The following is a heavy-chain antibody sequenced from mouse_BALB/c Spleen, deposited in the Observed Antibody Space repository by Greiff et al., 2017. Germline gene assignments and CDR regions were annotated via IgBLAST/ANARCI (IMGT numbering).Heavy chain of an antibody. V-gene: IGHV5-12-1*01. CDR2: ISSGGGST. CDR3: ARHIYYGNSYAMDY. D-gene: IGHD2-1*01. J-gene: IGHJ4*01. CDR1: GFAFSSYD. Sequence: VQLKESGGGLVKPGGSLKLSCAASGFAFSSYDMSWVRQTPEKRLEWVAYISSGGGSTYYPDTVKGRFTISRDNAKNTLYLQMSSLKSEDTAMYYCARHIYYGNSYAMDYWGQGTSVTVSS.